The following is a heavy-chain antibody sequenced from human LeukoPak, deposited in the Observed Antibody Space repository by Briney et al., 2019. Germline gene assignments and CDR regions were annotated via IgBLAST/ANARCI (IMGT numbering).Heavy chain of an antibody. V-gene: IGHV3-7*01. CDR2: IKQDGSEK. D-gene: IGHD5-12*01. Sequence: PGGSLRLSCAGSGFTFSSNWMHWVRQAPGKGLEWVANIKQDGSEKHYVDSVKGRFTISRDNAKNSLYLQMNSLRAEDTAVYYCARARPSMWIDYWGQGTLVTVSS. J-gene: IGHJ4*02. CDR1: GFTFSSNW. CDR3: ARARPSMWIDY.